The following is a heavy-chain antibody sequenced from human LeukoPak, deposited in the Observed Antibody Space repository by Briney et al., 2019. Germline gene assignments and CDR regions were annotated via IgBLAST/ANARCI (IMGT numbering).Heavy chain of an antibody. D-gene: IGHD3-10*01. Sequence: SETLSLTCAVYGGSFSGYYWRWMREPTGRGLECIGEINHRESTNYNPSIKSRVTISVEPSKNQFSLKLRSVTAADTAVYYCAREGTMVRGVFEPGAFDIWGQGTMVTVSS. J-gene: IGHJ3*02. CDR2: INHREST. V-gene: IGHV4-34*01. CDR1: GGSFSGYY. CDR3: AREGTMVRGVFEPGAFDI.